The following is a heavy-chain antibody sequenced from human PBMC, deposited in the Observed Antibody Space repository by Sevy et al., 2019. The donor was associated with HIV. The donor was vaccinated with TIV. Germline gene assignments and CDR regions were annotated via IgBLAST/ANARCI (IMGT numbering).Heavy chain of an antibody. CDR1: GFNFSSYG. D-gene: IGHD3-3*01. CDR2: ISSGGSSK. Sequence: GGSLRLSCAASGFNFSSYGMHWVRQAPGKGLEWVSVISSGGSSKYYAESVKGRFTISSDTSKNTRYLQISSLRAEDTGVYYCAKESGSYYEFWSGHDAFDIWGQGTMVTVSS. J-gene: IGHJ3*02. CDR3: AKESGSYYEFWSGHDAFDI. V-gene: IGHV3-30*18.